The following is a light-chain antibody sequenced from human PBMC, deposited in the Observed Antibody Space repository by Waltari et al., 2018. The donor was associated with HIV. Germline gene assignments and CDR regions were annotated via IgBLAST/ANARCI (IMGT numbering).Light chain of an antibody. CDR2: WAS. Sequence: DIVMTQSPDCLVVSLGARATINCKSSHSILYSPTNRCYIAWYQQRPSQPPRLLFYWASTRESGVPDRFSGSGSGTEFSLTISSLQAEDVAVYYCQQYYGSPLTFGGGTKVEIK. CDR1: HSILYSPTNRCY. CDR3: QQYYGSPLT. V-gene: IGKV4-1*01. J-gene: IGKJ4*01.